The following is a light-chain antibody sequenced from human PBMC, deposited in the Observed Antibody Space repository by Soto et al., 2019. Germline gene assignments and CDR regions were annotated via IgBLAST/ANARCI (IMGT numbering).Light chain of an antibody. CDR3: QQTYSTPFT. CDR2: AAS. J-gene: IGKJ3*01. CDR1: QSINRY. V-gene: IGKV1-39*01. Sequence: DIQMTQSPSSLSASVGARVTITCLSSQSINRYIPWYQQKPGKAPNLLINAASGLQSGVPSRFSGGGSGTDFTLTISNLQPEDFATYFCQQTYSTPFTVGPGTKVDSK.